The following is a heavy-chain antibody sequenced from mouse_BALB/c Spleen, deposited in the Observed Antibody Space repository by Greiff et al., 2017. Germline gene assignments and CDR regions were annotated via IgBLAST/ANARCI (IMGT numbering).Heavy chain of an antibody. CDR2: ISSGSSTI. CDR3: ARRGYGYSVDY. J-gene: IGHJ4*01. Sequence: EVQVVESGGGLVQPGGSRKLSCAASGFTFSSFGMHWVRQAPEKGLEWVAYISSGSSTIYYADTVKGRFTISRDNPKNTLFLQMTSLRSEDTAMYYCARRGYGYSVDYWGQGTSVTVSS. CDR1: GFTFSSFG. V-gene: IGHV5-17*02. D-gene: IGHD2-2*01.